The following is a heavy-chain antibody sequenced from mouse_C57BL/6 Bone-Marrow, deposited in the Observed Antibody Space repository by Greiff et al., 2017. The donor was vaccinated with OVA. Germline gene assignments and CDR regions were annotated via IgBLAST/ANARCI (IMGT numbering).Heavy chain of an antibody. Sequence: EVQLQQSGPVLVKPGASVKMSCKASGYTFTDYYMNWVKQSHGKSLEWIGVINPYNGGTSYNQKFKGKATLTVDKSSSTAYMELNSLTSEDSAVYYCARLAPYDYDVGYYAMDYWGQGTSVTVSS. CDR1: GYTFTDYY. D-gene: IGHD2-4*01. CDR3: ARLAPYDYDVGYYAMDY. CDR2: INPYNGGT. V-gene: IGHV1-19*01. J-gene: IGHJ4*01.